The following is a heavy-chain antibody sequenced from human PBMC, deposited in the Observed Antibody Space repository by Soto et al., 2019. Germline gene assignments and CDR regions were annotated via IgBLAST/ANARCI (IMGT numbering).Heavy chain of an antibody. CDR3: GHTLMDGSGYYFEY. V-gene: IGHV2-5*02. CDR2: IYCDDDK. J-gene: IGHJ4*02. D-gene: IGHD3-10*01. CDR1: GFSLMTTRVG. Sequence: QITLKESGTTLVKPTQTLTLTCTFSGFSLMTTRVGVGWIRQPPGKALEWLALIYCDDDKRYSPFLKSRLTITKDTSKNQAVLTMTNMDTMDTATYFCGHTLMDGSGYYFEYWGQGTLVSVSS.